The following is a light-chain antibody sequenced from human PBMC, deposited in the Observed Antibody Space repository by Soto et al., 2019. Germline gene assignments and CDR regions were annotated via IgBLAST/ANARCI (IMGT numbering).Light chain of an antibody. CDR2: EGS. Sequence: QSVLAQPASVSGSPGQSITIPCTGSNSDVGNYNLVSWYQQHPGEAPKLMIYEGSKRPSGVSNRFSGSKSGNTASLTISGLQAEDEADYFCCSYAGSSTYVFGTGTKATV. CDR1: NSDVGNYNL. J-gene: IGLJ1*01. V-gene: IGLV2-23*01. CDR3: CSYAGSSTYV.